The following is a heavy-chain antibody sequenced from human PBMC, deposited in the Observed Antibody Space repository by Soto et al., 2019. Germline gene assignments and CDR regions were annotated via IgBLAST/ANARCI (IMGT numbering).Heavy chain of an antibody. CDR2: ISSSSSYI. D-gene: IGHD6-13*01. CDR3: AREPVSQAAAGNLNYYYYYGMDV. Sequence: GGSLRLSCAASGFTFSSYSMNWVRQAPGKGLEWVSSISSSSSYIYYADSVKGRFTISRDNAKNSLYLQMNSLRAEDTAVYYCAREPVSQAAAGNLNYYYYYGMDVWGQGTTVTVSS. V-gene: IGHV3-21*01. CDR1: GFTFSSYS. J-gene: IGHJ6*02.